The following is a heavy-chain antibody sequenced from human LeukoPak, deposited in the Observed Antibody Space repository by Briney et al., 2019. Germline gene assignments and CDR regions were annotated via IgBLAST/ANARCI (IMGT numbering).Heavy chain of an antibody. CDR2: IDWDDDK. J-gene: IGHJ4*02. Sequence: SGPALVKPTQTLTLTCTFSGFSLSTTGMRLNWIRQSPGKALEWLARIDWDDDKYYTTSLKTRLTISKTTSKNQVVLTMTNMDPVDTGTYYCARINGYSYYYDYWDQGTLVTVSS. CDR1: GFSLSTTGMR. D-gene: IGHD3-22*01. CDR3: ARINGYSYYYDY. V-gene: IGHV2-70*04.